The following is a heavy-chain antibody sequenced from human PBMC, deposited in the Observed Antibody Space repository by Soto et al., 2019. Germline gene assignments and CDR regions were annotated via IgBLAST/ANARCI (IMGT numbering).Heavy chain of an antibody. CDR1: GYTFTSHA. V-gene: IGHV1-3*01. D-gene: IGHD2-2*01. CDR2: INAGNGNT. Sequence: ASVKVSCKASGYTFTSHAMHWVRQAPGQRLEWMGWINAGNGNTKYSQKLKGRVTITRDTSASTAYMELSSLRSEDTAVYYCARVNRVVVVPAATYLPYAFDIWGQGEMVTVSS. J-gene: IGHJ3*02. CDR3: ARVNRVVVVPAATYLPYAFDI.